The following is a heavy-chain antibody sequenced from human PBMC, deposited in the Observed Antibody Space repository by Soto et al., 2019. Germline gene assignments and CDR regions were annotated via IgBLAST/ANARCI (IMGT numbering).Heavy chain of an antibody. CDR1: GGSFSGYY. CDR3: ARGRDGGAAN. Sequence: QVQLQQWGAGLLKPSETLSLTCAVYGGSFSGYYWSWLRQPPGKGLGWIGEINPSGSTNYTPSLKSRVTMSGDTPKNQFSLKLTSVTAADTAVYYCARGRDGGAANWGQGTLVTVSS. CDR2: INPSGST. D-gene: IGHD4-17*01. V-gene: IGHV4-34*01. J-gene: IGHJ4*02.